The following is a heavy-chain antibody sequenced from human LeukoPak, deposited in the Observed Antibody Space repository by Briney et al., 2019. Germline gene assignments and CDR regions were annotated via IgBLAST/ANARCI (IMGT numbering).Heavy chain of an antibody. CDR3: ARGRWEPPRGPDAFDI. V-gene: IGHV1-18*01. J-gene: IGHJ3*02. CDR1: GYTFNTYG. Sequence: ASVKVSCKPSGYTFNTYGITWVRQATGQGLEWMGWISPYNGNTNYAQKFQGRVTLTTDTSTSTAYMELRSLRSDDTAVYYCARGRWEPPRGPDAFDIWGQGTMVTVSS. D-gene: IGHD1-26*01. CDR2: ISPYNGNT.